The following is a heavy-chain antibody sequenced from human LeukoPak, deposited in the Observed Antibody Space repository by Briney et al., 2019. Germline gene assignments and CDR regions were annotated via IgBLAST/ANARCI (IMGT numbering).Heavy chain of an antibody. CDR2: ISGSGDYT. Sequence: GGSLRLSCAASGLTFNIYAMSWVRQAPGKGPEWVSAISGSGDYTYSADSVKGRFTISRDNSKNTLYLQMNSLRAEDTASYYCATGQHCDGDCFDFWGQGTLVTVSS. J-gene: IGHJ4*02. CDR3: ATGQHCDGDCFDF. D-gene: IGHD2-21*01. CDR1: GLTFNIYA. V-gene: IGHV3-23*01.